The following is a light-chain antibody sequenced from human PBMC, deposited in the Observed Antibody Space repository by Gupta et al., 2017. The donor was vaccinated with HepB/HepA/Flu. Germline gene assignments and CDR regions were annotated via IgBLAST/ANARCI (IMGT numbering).Light chain of an antibody. CDR3: SEWADSMSGSGV. Sequence: QSVLTQPPSSSGTPGQLVNISCSGSSSNIGSKTVNWYQQFPGTDPPLLIYSNEQRPSGVPDRFSGDNTCDSAYLVISGRQYEDEADEYWSEWADSMSGSGVFGGGTKLTVL. CDR2: SNE. V-gene: IGLV1-44*01. J-gene: IGLJ3*02. CDR1: SSNIGSKT.